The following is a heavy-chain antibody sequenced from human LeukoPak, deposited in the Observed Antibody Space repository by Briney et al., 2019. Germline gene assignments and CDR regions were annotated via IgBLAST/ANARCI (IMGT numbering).Heavy chain of an antibody. CDR3: AREDSSGWYPY. CDR2: ISSSSSTI. Sequence: GGSLRLSCAASGFTFSSYSMNWVRQAPGKGLEWVSYISSSSSTIYYADSVKGRFTISRDNAKNSLYLQMNSLRAEDTAVSYCAREDSSGWYPYWGQGTLVTVSS. V-gene: IGHV3-48*04. CDR1: GFTFSSYS. D-gene: IGHD6-19*01. J-gene: IGHJ4*02.